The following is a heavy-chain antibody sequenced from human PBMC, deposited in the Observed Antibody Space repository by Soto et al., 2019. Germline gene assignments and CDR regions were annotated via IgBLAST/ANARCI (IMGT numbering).Heavy chain of an antibody. J-gene: IGHJ4*02. CDR3: ARVWNYYDSSGYYGYFDY. CDR1: GGSISSYY. D-gene: IGHD3-22*01. V-gene: IGHV4-59*01. Sequence: SETLSLTCTVSGGSISSYYWSWIRQPPGKGLEWIGYIYYSGSTNYNPSLKSRVTISVDTSKNQFSLKLSSVTAADTAVYYCARVWNYYDSSGYYGYFDYWGQGTLVTVSS. CDR2: IYYSGST.